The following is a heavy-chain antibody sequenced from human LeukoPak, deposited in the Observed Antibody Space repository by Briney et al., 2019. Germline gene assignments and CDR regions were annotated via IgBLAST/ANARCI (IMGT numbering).Heavy chain of an antibody. J-gene: IGHJ4*02. D-gene: IGHD2-15*01. Sequence: GGSLRLSCVASGFTFSSYTMNWVRQAPGKGLEWVSIISSGSSYIHYADSVKGRFTISRDNAKNSLYLQMNSLRAEDTALYYCAKGGVVVAAKGFDYWGQGTLVTVSS. CDR1: GFTFSSYT. CDR3: AKGGVVVAAKGFDY. CDR2: ISSGSSYI. V-gene: IGHV3-21*04.